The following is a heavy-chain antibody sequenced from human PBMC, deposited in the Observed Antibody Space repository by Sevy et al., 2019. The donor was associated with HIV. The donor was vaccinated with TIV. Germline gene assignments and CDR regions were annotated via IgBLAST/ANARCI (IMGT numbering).Heavy chain of an antibody. CDR3: AKDNYYDSSGYLRDAFDI. CDR2: ISGSGGST. D-gene: IGHD3-22*01. J-gene: IGHJ3*02. V-gene: IGHV3-23*01. CDR1: GFTFSSYA. Sequence: GGSLRLSCAASGFTFSSYAMSWVRQAPGKGLEWVSAISGSGGSTYYADSVKGRFTISRDNSKNTLYLQMNCLRAEDTAVYYCAKDNYYDSSGYLRDAFDIWGQGTMVTVSS.